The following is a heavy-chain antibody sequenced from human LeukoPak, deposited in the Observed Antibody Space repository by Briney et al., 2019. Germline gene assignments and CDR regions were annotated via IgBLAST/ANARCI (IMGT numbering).Heavy chain of an antibody. CDR1: GYSISSGYY. Sequence: SETLSLTCTVSGYSISSGYYWGWIRQPPGKGLEWIGSIYHSGSTYYNPSLKSRVTISVDTSKNQFSLKLSSVTAADTAVYYCARTSIAAGPNAFDYWGQGTLVTVSS. D-gene: IGHD6-13*01. CDR2: IYHSGST. J-gene: IGHJ4*02. V-gene: IGHV4-38-2*02. CDR3: ARTSIAAGPNAFDY.